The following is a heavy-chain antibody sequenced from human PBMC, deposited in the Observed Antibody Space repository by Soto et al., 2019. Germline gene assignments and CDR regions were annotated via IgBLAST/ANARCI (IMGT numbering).Heavy chain of an antibody. CDR1: GGSISSSNYY. V-gene: IGHV4-39*01. Sequence: SETLSLTCTVSGGSISSSNYYWGWIRQPPGKGLEWIGSIYYSGNTYYNSSLKSRVPISVDTSKNQFSLKVTSVTAADTAVYYCVIGLSGGALYYFAYCGQGTLVPVSS. CDR2: IYYSGNT. D-gene: IGHD3-16*01. J-gene: IGHJ4*02. CDR3: VIGLSGGALYYFAY.